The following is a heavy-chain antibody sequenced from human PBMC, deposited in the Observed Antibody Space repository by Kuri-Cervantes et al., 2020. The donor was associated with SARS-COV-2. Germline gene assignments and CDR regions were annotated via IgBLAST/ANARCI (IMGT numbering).Heavy chain of an antibody. Sequence: GESLKISCAASGFTFSSYSMNWVRQAPGKGLEWVSSISSSSSYIYYADSVKGRFTISRDNAKNSLYLQMNSLRAEDTAVYYCASSPLEPSSSSEYYYYYTDVWGKGTTVTVSS. V-gene: IGHV3-21*01. D-gene: IGHD6-13*01. CDR3: ASSPLEPSSSSEYYYYYTDV. J-gene: IGHJ6*03. CDR1: GFTFSSYS. CDR2: ISSSSSYI.